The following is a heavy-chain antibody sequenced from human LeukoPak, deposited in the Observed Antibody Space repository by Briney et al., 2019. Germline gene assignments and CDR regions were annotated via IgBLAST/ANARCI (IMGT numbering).Heavy chain of an antibody. Sequence: GGSLRLSCSASGFTFSSSAMSWVRQAPGKGLEWVSAMSRSGATTYYADSVKGRFTISRDNSKNMLYLGMNSLRAEDTAVYYCALLDFDPWGQGTLVTVSS. CDR2: MSRSGATT. CDR3: ALLDFDP. CDR1: GFTFSSSA. V-gene: IGHV3-23*01. D-gene: IGHD3/OR15-3a*01. J-gene: IGHJ5*02.